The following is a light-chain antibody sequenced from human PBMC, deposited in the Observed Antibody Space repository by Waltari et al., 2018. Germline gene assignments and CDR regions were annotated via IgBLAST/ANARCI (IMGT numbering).Light chain of an antibody. CDR2: SNN. CDR3: ASWDDSLYGGL. J-gene: IGLJ3*02. CDR1: SSNIGSNG. V-gene: IGLV1-44*01. Sequence: QSVLTQPPSASGTPGPRVTISCSGGSSNIGSNGVNWYQQLPGTAPKLLIYSNNQRPSGVPDRFSGSKSGTSASLAISGLQSEDEADYYCASWDDSLYGGLFGGGTKLTVL.